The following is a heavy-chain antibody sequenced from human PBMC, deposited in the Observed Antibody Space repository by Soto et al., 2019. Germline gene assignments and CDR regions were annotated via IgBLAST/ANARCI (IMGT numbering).Heavy chain of an antibody. D-gene: IGHD3-10*02. CDR1: GGTFSSYA. J-gene: IGHJ6*02. CDR3: ARDIFGDNLYYYYGMDV. CDR2: IIPIFGTA. V-gene: IGHV1-69*13. Sequence: SVKVSCKASGGTFSSYAISWVRQAPGQGLEWMGGIIPIFGTANYAQKFQGRVTITADESTSTAYMELSSLRSEDTAVYYCARDIFGDNLYYYYGMDVWGQGTTVTVSS.